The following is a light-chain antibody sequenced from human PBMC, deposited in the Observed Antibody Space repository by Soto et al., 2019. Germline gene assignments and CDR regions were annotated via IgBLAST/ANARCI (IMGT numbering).Light chain of an antibody. CDR3: QQYHDWPIT. CDR1: QSVSSI. CDR2: DAS. Sequence: EIVLTQSPATLSLSPGERATLSCRASQSVSSILTWYQQKPGQPPRLLIYDASQRATGIPARFSGSGSGTDFTLTISSLEPEDFAVYYCQQYHDWPITFGQGTRLEIK. J-gene: IGKJ5*01. V-gene: IGKV3-11*01.